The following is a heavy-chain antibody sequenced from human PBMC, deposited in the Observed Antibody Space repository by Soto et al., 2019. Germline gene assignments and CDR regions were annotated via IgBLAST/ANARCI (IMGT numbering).Heavy chain of an antibody. V-gene: IGHV4-30-4*01. J-gene: IGHJ4*02. CDR3: ARARVGLDKISYFDY. D-gene: IGHD3-16*01. CDR2: IYNVGST. Sequence: SATLSITCTVSGDSVSSVGFHWAWLRRPPGKGLEWIGYIYNVGSTYYRRSLESRMNMSLEATRNLYSLKLISVTAADRAVFFCARARVGLDKISYFDYWGQGKLVTVSS. CDR1: GDSVSSVGFH.